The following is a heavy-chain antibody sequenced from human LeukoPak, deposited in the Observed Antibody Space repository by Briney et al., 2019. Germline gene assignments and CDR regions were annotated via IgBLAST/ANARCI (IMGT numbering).Heavy chain of an antibody. J-gene: IGHJ4*02. CDR3: TRRRGSGSSDY. CDR1: GFTFSSYW. Sequence: GGSLRLSCAASGFTFSSYWMHWVRQAPGKGLVWVSRINSDGSTTTYADSVKGRFTISRDNAKNTLYLQMNSLRAEDTAVYYCTRRRGSGSSDYWGQGTLVTVSS. CDR2: INSDGSTT. V-gene: IGHV3-74*01. D-gene: IGHD3-10*01.